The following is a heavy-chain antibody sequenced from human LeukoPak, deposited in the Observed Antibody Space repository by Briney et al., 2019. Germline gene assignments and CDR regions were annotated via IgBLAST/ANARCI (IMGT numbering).Heavy chain of an antibody. D-gene: IGHD4/OR15-4a*01. CDR3: ARGLTMTHP. CDR2: MNPNSGNT. Sequence: ASVKVSCKASGYTFTGYYMHWVRQAPGQGLEWMGWMNPNSGNTGYAQKFQGRVTMTRNTSISTAYMELSSLRSEDTAVYYCARGLTMTHPWGQGTLVTVSS. V-gene: IGHV1-8*02. J-gene: IGHJ5*02. CDR1: GYTFTGYY.